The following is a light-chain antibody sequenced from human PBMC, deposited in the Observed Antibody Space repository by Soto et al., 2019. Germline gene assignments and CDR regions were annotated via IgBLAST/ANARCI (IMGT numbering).Light chain of an antibody. CDR2: KAS. Sequence: DIQMTQSPSTLSASVGDRVTITCRASQSISSWLAWYQQKPGKAPNLLIYKASILQSGVPSRSNGSGSRIELTLTSSSLQRDDFATYYCKLYNSYSRAFGKGTKVEIK. V-gene: IGKV1-5*03. CDR3: KLYNSYSRA. CDR1: QSISSW. J-gene: IGKJ1*01.